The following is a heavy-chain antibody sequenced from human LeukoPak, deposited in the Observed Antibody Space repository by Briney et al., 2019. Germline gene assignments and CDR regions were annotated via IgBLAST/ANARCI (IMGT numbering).Heavy chain of an antibody. D-gene: IGHD3-22*01. CDR1: GGSITSYY. CDR2: IYYTGST. J-gene: IGHJ4*02. V-gene: IGHV4-59*08. CDR3: ASSYFYDGNRYFDY. Sequence: SETLSLTCTVSGGSITSYYWNWIRQSPGKGLEWIEYIYYTGSTNSNPSLKSRVTISVDTSKNQFFLRLSSVTAADTAMYYCASSYFYDGNRYFDYWGRGTLVTVSS.